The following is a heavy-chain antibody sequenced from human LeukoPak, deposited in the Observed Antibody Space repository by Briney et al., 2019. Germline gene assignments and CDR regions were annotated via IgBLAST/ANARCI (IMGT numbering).Heavy chain of an antibody. CDR1: GFTLSDYY. CDR3: ARDGRVGTTADAFDI. Sequence: GGSLRLSCAASGFTLSDYYMTWIRQAPGKGLEWVSYISSSGSTIYYADSVKGRFTISRDNAKNSLYLQMNSLRAEDTAVYYCARDGRVGTTADAFDIWGQGTMVTVSS. J-gene: IGHJ3*02. D-gene: IGHD1-7*01. CDR2: ISSSGSTI. V-gene: IGHV3-11*01.